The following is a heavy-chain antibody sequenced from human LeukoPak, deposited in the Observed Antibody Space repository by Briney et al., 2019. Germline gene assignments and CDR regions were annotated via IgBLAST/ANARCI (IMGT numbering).Heavy chain of an antibody. CDR1: GYTFTSYG. CDR3: ARARGLAGGEFDY. CDR2: ISAYNGNT. D-gene: IGHD6-13*01. J-gene: IGHJ4*02. V-gene: IGHV1-18*01. Sequence: ASVKVSCKASGYTFTSYGISWVRQAPGQGLEWMGWISAYNGNTNYAQKLQGRVTITTDESTGTAYMELSSLRSEDTAVYYCARARGLAGGEFDYWGQGTLVTVSS.